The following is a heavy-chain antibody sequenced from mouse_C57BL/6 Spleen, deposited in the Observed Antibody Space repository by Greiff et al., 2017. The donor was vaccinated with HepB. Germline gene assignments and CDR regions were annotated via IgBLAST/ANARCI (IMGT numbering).Heavy chain of an antibody. CDR3: ARFDGYYWYCDV. Sequence: VQLQQSGAELVMPGASVKLSCKASGYTFTSYWMHWVKQRPGQGLEWIGEIDPSDSYTNYNQKFKGKSTLTVDKSSSTAYMQLSSLTSEDSAVYYCARFDGYYWYCDVWGTGTTVTVSS. V-gene: IGHV1-69*01. CDR1: GYTFTSYW. D-gene: IGHD2-3*01. CDR2: IDPSDSYT. J-gene: IGHJ1*03.